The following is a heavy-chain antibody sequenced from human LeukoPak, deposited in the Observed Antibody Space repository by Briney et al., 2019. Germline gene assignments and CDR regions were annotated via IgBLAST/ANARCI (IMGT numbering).Heavy chain of an antibody. V-gene: IGHV1-69*04. J-gene: IGHJ4*02. Sequence: SVKVSCKASGGTFSIYAISWVRQAPGQGLEWMGRIIPILGIANYAQKFQGRVTITADKSTSTAYMELSSLRSEDTAVYYCARVGTMIVVVITWGQGTLVTVSS. CDR3: ARVGTMIVVVIT. CDR2: IIPILGIA. CDR1: GGTFSIYA. D-gene: IGHD3-22*01.